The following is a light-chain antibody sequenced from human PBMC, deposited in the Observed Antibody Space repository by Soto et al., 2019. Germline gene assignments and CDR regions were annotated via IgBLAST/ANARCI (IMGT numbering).Light chain of an antibody. CDR3: QQYDGVVS. CDR2: GAS. J-gene: IGKJ4*01. V-gene: IGKV1-5*03. CDR1: QTVSRW. Sequence: DIQMTQAPSTLSASVGDTVTITCRASQTVSRWLAWYQQKPGKAPKLLIYGASSLESGVPSRFRGSGSGREFTLTISDRQPEDFATYYCQQYDGVVSFGGGTKVEIK.